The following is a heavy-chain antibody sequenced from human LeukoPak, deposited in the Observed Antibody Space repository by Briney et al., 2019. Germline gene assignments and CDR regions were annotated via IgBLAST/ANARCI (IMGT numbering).Heavy chain of an antibody. J-gene: IGHJ4*02. V-gene: IGHV4-59*01. CDR2: IYYGGST. CDR1: GGSISSYY. CDR3: ARARNQAMVRGVMMGYFDY. Sequence: SETLSLTCTVSGGSISSYYWSWIRQPPGKGLEWIGYIYYGGSTNYNPSLKSRVTISVDTSKNQFSLKLSSVTAADTAVYYCARARNQAMVRGVMMGYFDYWGQGTLVTVSS. D-gene: IGHD3-10*01.